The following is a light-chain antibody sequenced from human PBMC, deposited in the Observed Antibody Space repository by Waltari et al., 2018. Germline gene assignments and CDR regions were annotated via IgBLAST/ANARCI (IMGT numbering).Light chain of an antibody. CDR3: SSYTTSSAPGV. CDR1: DVAFVAFDF. Sequence: QSALTQPASVSAPPGQSITTSSLGTDVAFVAFDFFPWYKQHPCKPPHLIIYEVSNRPSGICNRFSASKSGNTASLTISGLQAEDEADYYCSSYTTSSAPGVFGTGTRVTVL. V-gene: IGLV2-14*01. J-gene: IGLJ1*01. CDR2: EVS.